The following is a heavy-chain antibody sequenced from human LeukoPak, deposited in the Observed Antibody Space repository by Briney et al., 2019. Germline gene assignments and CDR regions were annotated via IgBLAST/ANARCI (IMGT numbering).Heavy chain of an antibody. Sequence: ASVTVSCKASGYTFTSYAMHWVRQAPGQRLEWMGWINAGNGNTNYSQEFQGRVTITRDTSASTAYMELSSLRSEDMAVYYCARGFINIMGARSGYFDYWGQGTLVTVSS. J-gene: IGHJ4*02. CDR1: GYTFTSYA. V-gene: IGHV1-3*03. CDR2: INAGNGNT. CDR3: ARGFINIMGARSGYFDY. D-gene: IGHD3-22*01.